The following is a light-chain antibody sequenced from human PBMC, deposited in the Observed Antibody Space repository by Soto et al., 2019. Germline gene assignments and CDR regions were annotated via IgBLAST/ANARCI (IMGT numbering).Light chain of an antibody. V-gene: IGKV1-5*01. CDR1: ESISNW. CDR2: DAS. Sequence: DIQMTQSPSTLSASVGDRVTITCRANESISNWLAWYQQESGTAPKLLILDASSLQSGVPSRFSGRGSGTEFALTITSLQPDDFATYYCQQYKSYSSVTFGQGTRLEIK. CDR3: QQYKSYSSVT. J-gene: IGKJ5*01.